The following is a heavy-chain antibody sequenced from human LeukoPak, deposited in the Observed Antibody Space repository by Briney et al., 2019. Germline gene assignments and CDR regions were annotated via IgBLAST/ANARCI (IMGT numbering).Heavy chain of an antibody. CDR2: ISYDGSNK. V-gene: IGHV3-30*18. D-gene: IGHD2-2*01. CDR3: AKDLGYCSSTSCYNQFGMDV. CDR1: GFTFSSYG. Sequence: GGSLRLSCAASGFTFSSYGMHWVRQAPGKGLEWVAVISYDGSNKYYADSVKGRFTISRDNSKNTLYLQMNSLRAEDTAVYYRAKDLGYCSSTSCYNQFGMDVWGRGTTVTVSS. J-gene: IGHJ6*02.